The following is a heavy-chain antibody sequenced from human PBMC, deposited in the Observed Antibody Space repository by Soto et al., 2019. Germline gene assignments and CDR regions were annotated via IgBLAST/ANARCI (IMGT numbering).Heavy chain of an antibody. Sequence: ASVKVSCKASGYTFTSYDMNWVRRASGEGLEWMGWMNPNSGNTGYAQKFQGRVTMTRNTSISTAYMELSSLRSEDTAVYYCARGRITIFGVVIPTTWFDPWGQGTLVTVSS. J-gene: IGHJ5*02. CDR3: ARGRITIFGVVIPTTWFDP. D-gene: IGHD3-3*01. V-gene: IGHV1-8*01. CDR2: MNPNSGNT. CDR1: GYTFTSYD.